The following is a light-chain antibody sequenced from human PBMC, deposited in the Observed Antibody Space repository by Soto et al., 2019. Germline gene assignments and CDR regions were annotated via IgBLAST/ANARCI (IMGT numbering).Light chain of an antibody. V-gene: IGKV3-20*01. J-gene: IGKJ2*02. CDR2: GAS. CDR1: QSISRY. Sequence: IVLTQSPGTLSLSPGERTTLSCRASQSISRYLAWYQQKPGQGPRLLIYGASSRATGTPDRFSGSGSGTDFTLTINRLEPEDFAVYYCQQYNDWPRCTFGQGTKLEIK. CDR3: QQYNDWPRCT.